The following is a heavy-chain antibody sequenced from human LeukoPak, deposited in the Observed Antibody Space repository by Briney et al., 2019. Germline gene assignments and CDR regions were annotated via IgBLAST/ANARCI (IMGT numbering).Heavy chain of an antibody. CDR1: GYTFTGYY. CDR2: INPSGGST. Sequence: ASVKVSCKASGYTFTGYYMHWVRQAPGQGLEWMGIINPSGGSTSSAQKFQGRVTMTRDMSTSTVYMELSSLRSEDTAVYYCARAEAAAPREGSYYFDYWGQGTLVTVSS. V-gene: IGHV1-46*01. J-gene: IGHJ4*02. CDR3: ARAEAAAPREGSYYFDY. D-gene: IGHD6-13*01.